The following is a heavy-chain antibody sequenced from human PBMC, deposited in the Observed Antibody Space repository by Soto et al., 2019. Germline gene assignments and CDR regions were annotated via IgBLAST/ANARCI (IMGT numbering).Heavy chain of an antibody. V-gene: IGHV1-46*03. CDR1: GYTFTSYY. CDR3: ARGKYSYGIRITGYYYGMDV. CDR2: INPSGSST. Sequence: GASVKVSCKASGYTFTSYYMHWVRQAPGQGLEWMGIINPSGSSTSYAQKFQGRVTMTRDTSTSTVYMELSSLRSEDTAVYYCARGKYSYGIRITGYYYGMDVWGQGTTVTVSS. J-gene: IGHJ6*02. D-gene: IGHD5-18*01.